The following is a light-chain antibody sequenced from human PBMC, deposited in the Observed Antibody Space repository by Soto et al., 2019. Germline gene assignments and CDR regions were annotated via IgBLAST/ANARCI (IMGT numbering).Light chain of an antibody. CDR2: GAS. CDR1: QSVSSSY. J-gene: IGKJ2*01. V-gene: IGKV3-20*01. Sequence: EIVLTQSPGTLSLSPGERATLSCRASQSVSSSYLAWYQQKPGQAPRLLIYGASGRATGIPDRFSGSGSGPYFTLTSSRLEPEDFEVYYCQQYGSSPRVYTFGQGTKLEIK. CDR3: QQYGSSPRVYT.